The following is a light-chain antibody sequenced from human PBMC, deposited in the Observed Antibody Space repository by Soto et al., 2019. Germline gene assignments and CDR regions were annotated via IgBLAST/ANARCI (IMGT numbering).Light chain of an antibody. CDR3: QQSYSAWT. J-gene: IGKJ1*01. CDR2: AAS. CDR1: QSISNY. Sequence: DIEMAQSPSSLSACVGDRVPITCRASQSISNYLNWYQLKPGKAPKLLIYAASSLQSGVPSRFSGSGSGTEFTLTISSLQPEDFATYYCQQSYSAWTFGQGTKVDIK. V-gene: IGKV1-39*01.